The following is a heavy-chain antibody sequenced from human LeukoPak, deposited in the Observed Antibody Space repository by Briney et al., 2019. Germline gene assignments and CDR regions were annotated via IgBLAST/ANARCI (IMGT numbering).Heavy chain of an antibody. CDR2: IKEDGSEQ. CDR3: TIDSMRYFDY. J-gene: IGHJ4*02. D-gene: IGHD2-21*01. V-gene: IGHV3-7*01. CDR1: GFTFSSYW. Sequence: PGGSLRLSCAASGFTFSSYWMSWVRQTPGKGLEWVANIKEDGSEQYYVDFVRGRFTVSRDNAKNSLYLQMNNLRAEDTAVYYCTIDSMRYFDYWGQGTLVTVSS.